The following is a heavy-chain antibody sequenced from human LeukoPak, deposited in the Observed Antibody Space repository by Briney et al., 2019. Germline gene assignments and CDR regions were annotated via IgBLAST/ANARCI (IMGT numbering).Heavy chain of an antibody. CDR2: IKQDGSEK. CDR1: GFTFSSYW. J-gene: IGHJ5*02. D-gene: IGHD3-10*01. CDR3: ARGGSYYENWFDP. V-gene: IGHV3-7*04. Sequence: GGSLRLSCAASGFTFSSYWVSWVRQAPGKGLEWVANIKQDGSEKYYVDSVKGRFTISRDNAKNSLYLQMNSLRAEDTAVYYCARGGSYYENWFDPWGQGTLVTVSS.